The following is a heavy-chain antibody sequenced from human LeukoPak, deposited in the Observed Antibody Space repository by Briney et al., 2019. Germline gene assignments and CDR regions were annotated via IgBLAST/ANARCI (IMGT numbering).Heavy chain of an antibody. D-gene: IGHD1-14*01. CDR1: GFXFSSYA. CDR3: AKSGGGYYYYAMDV. V-gene: IGHV3-23*01. CDR2: ISGSGGST. Sequence: GGSLRLSCAASGFXFSSYAISWVRQAPGKGLEWVSGISGSGGSTYYADSVKGRFAISRDNSKNTLYLQMNSLRAEDTAVYYCAKSGGGYYYYAMDVWGQGTTVTVSS. J-gene: IGHJ6*02.